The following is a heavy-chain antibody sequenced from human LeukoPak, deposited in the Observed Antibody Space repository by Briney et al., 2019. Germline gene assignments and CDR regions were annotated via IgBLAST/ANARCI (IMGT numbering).Heavy chain of an antibody. V-gene: IGHV1-8*01. Sequence: ASVKVSCKASGYTFTSYDINWVRQATGQGLEWMGWMDPNSGNTGYAQKFQGRVTMTRNTSISTAYMELSSLRSEDTAVYYCARVGLRLGELSYWGQGTLVTVSS. CDR1: GYTFTSYD. D-gene: IGHD3-16*02. J-gene: IGHJ4*02. CDR3: ARVGLRLGELSY. CDR2: MDPNSGNT.